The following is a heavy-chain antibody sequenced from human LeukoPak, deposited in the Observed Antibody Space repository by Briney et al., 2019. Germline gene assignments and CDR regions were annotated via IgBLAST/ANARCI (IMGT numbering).Heavy chain of an antibody. CDR3: VRRNLFDF. J-gene: IGHJ4*02. V-gene: IGHV3-7*01. CDR1: GFTFTTYW. CDR2: IKQDGSVK. Sequence: GGSLRLSCAAFGFTFTTYWMNWVRQAPGEGLEWVAGIKQDGSVKYYVDSVKGRFTISRDNAKNSVYLQMDSLRADDTAVYYCVRRNLFDFWGQGTLVTVSS.